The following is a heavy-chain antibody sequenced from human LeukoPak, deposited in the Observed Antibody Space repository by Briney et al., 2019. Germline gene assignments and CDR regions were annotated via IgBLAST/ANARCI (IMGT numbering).Heavy chain of an antibody. CDR2: ITWDGGTT. D-gene: IGHD3/OR15-3a*01. CDR3: AKDRAPFRGTYLDH. V-gene: IGHV3-43D*03. J-gene: IGHJ4*02. CDR1: GFTFDDYA. Sequence: GGSLRLSCEASGFTFDDYAMHWVRHAPGKGLEWISLITWDGGTTYYADSVKGRFTISRDNNKNSLYLQMNSLSPEDTALYYCAKDRAPFRGTYLDHWGQGTLVTVSS.